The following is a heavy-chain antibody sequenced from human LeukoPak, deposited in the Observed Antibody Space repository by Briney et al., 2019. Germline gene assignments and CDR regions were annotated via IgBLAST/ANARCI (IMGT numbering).Heavy chain of an antibody. D-gene: IGHD1-26*01. V-gene: IGHV3-66*02. Sequence: GGSLRLSCAASGFTVSSNYMSWVRTVPRKGLKWVSDIYSGGSTYYADSVKGRFTISRDNSKNTLYLQMNSLRAEDTAVYYCARARRGSYFEFDYWGQGTLVTVSS. CDR3: ARARRGSYFEFDY. CDR2: IYSGGST. CDR1: GFTVSSNY. J-gene: IGHJ4*02.